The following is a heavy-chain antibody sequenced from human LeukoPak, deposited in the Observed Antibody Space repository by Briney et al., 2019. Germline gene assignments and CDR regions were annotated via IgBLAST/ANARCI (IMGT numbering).Heavy chain of an antibody. V-gene: IGHV3-30*19. D-gene: IGHD3-10*02. Sequence: GGSLRLSCAASGLTFSSSGMHWVRQAPGKGLEWVAVISYDGSNKYYADSVKGRFTISRDNSENTLYLQMNSLRAEDTAVYYCARDLGLGVRFLFGYWGQGTLVTVSS. CDR1: GLTFSSSG. J-gene: IGHJ4*02. CDR3: ARDLGLGVRFLFGY. CDR2: ISYDGSNK.